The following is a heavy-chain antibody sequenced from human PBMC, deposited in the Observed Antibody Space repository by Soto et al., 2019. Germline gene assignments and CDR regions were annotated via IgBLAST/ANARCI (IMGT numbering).Heavy chain of an antibody. Sequence: SETLSLTCTVSGGSIISGGYYWIWIRQHPGKGLEWIGRIYTSGSTNYNPSLKSRVTMSVDTSKNQFSLKLSSVTAADTAVYYCARDSPPKLLRFSEWLGNGMDVWGQGTTVTVS. CDR1: GGSIISGGYY. CDR2: IYTSGST. D-gene: IGHD3-3*01. CDR3: ARDSPPKLLRFSEWLGNGMDV. V-gene: IGHV4-61*02. J-gene: IGHJ6*02.